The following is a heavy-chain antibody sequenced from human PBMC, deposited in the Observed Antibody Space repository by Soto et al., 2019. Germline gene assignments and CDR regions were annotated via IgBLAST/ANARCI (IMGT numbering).Heavy chain of an antibody. CDR1: GFTFGSYS. CDR3: ARTTVTRGLDY. V-gene: IGHV3-21*01. J-gene: IGHJ4*02. Sequence: GGSLRLSCAASGFTFGSYSMNWVRQAAGKGLEWVSSISSSSSYIYYADSVKGRFTISRDDAENSLYLQMNSLRAEDTSVYYGARTTVTRGLDYWGQGTLVTVSS. D-gene: IGHD4-4*01. CDR2: ISSSSSYI.